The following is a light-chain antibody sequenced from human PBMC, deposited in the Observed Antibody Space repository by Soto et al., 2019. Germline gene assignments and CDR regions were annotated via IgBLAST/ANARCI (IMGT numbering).Light chain of an antibody. V-gene: IGKV1-5*01. CDR3: QQYNSNSRT. Sequence: DIQMTQSPSALSPSVRDRVIITCRASQSISSWLAWYQQKPGKAPKLLIYDASSLESGVPSRFSGSGSGTEFTLTISSLQPDDFAIYYCQQYNSNSRTFGQGTKVDIK. CDR2: DAS. J-gene: IGKJ1*01. CDR1: QSISSW.